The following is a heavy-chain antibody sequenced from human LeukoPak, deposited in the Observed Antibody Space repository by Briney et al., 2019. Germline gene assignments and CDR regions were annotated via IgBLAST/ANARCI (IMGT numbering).Heavy chain of an antibody. CDR2: IIPIFGTA. Sequence: SVKVSCKASGGTFSSYAISWVRQAPGQGLEWMGGIIPIFGTANYAQKFQGRVTITADESTSTAYMELSSLRSEDTAVYYCASVPLHLCSYGTHFDYWGQGTLVTVSS. D-gene: IGHD5-18*01. V-gene: IGHV1-69*13. J-gene: IGHJ4*02. CDR3: ASVPLHLCSYGTHFDY. CDR1: GGTFSSYA.